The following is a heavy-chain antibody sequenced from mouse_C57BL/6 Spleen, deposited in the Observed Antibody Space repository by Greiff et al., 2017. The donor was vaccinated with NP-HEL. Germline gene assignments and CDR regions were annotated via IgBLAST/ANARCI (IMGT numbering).Heavy chain of an antibody. V-gene: IGHV1-81*01. CDR3: ARSLYSKEYFDV. D-gene: IGHD2-5*01. J-gene: IGHJ1*03. CDR1: GYTFTSYG. Sequence: QVQLQQSGAELARPGASVKLSCKASGYTFTSYGISWVKQRTGQGLEWIGEIYPRSGNTYYNEKFKGKATLTADKSSSTAYMELRSLTSEDSAVYFCARSLYSKEYFDVWGTGTTVTVSS. CDR2: IYPRSGNT.